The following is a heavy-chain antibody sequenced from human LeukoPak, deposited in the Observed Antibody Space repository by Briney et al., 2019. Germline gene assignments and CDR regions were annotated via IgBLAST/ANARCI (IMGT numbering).Heavy chain of an antibody. Sequence: SETLSLTCTVSGGSISSYYWSWIRQPPGKGLEWIGYIYYSGSTNYNPSLKSRVTISVDTSKNQFSLKLSSVTAADTAVYYCARQGGLFNYFDYWGQGTLVTVSS. V-gene: IGHV4-59*08. CDR2: IYYSGST. CDR1: GGSISSYY. CDR3: ARQGGLFNYFDY. D-gene: IGHD3-10*01. J-gene: IGHJ4*02.